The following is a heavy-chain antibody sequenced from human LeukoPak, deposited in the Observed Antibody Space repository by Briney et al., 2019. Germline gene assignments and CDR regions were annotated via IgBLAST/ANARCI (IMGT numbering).Heavy chain of an antibody. Sequence: ASVTVSCKASGYTFTSYGISWVRQAPGQGLEWMGWISAYNGNTNYAQKLQGRVTMTTDTSTSTAYMELRSLRSDDTAVYYCARDGAVAGIGYYYGMDVWGKGTTVTVSS. CDR2: ISAYNGNT. J-gene: IGHJ6*04. CDR3: ARDGAVAGIGYYYGMDV. CDR1: GYTFTSYG. D-gene: IGHD6-19*01. V-gene: IGHV1-18*04.